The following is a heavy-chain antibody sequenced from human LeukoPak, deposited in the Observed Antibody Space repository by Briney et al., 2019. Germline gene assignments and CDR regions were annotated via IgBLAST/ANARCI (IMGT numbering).Heavy chain of an antibody. Sequence: SQTLSLTCTVSGGSISSGGYYWSWIRQHPGKGLEWIGYIYYSGSTYYNPSLKSRVTISVDTSKNQFSLKLSSVTAADTAVYYCGRDRIMGGLQENGFAPWGRGTLFTVS. J-gene: IGHJ5*02. CDR1: GGSISSGGYY. CDR3: GRDRIMGGLQENGFAP. V-gene: IGHV4-31*03. CDR2: IYYSGST. D-gene: IGHD4-11*01.